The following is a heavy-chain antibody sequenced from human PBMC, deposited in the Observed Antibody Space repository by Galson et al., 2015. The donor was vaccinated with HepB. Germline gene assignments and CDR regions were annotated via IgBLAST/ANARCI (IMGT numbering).Heavy chain of an antibody. Sequence: SVKVSCKASGFTFTSSAVQWVRQARGQRLEWIGWIVVGSGNTNYAQTFQERVTITRDMSTSTAYMELSSLRSEDTAVYYCAAARGWLPLPFYWGQGTLVTVSS. CDR3: AAARGWLPLPFY. D-gene: IGHD5-12*01. V-gene: IGHV1-58*01. CDR1: GFTFTSSA. CDR2: IVVGSGNT. J-gene: IGHJ4*02.